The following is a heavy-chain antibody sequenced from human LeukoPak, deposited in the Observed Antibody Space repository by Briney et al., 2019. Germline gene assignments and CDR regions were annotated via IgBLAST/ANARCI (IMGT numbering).Heavy chain of an antibody. CDR1: GFTFSSYA. Sequence: PGGSLRLSCAASGFTFSSYALTWVRQAPGKGLEWVSAISGSGGSTHYADSVKGRFTISRDNSKKTLYLQMNSLRAEDTAIFYCAKYFLGGGWYYFDYWGQGTLVTVSS. V-gene: IGHV3-23*01. D-gene: IGHD6-19*01. J-gene: IGHJ4*02. CDR3: AKYFLGGGWYYFDY. CDR2: ISGSGGST.